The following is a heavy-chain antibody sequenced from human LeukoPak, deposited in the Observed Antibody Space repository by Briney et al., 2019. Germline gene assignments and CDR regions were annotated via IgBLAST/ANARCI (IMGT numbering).Heavy chain of an antibody. CDR3: ARAYSSGWYEGP. V-gene: IGHV1-2*06. D-gene: IGHD6-19*01. J-gene: IGHJ5*02. CDR1: GYTFTGYY. CDR2: INPNSGGT. Sequence: ASVKVSCKASGYTFTGYYMHWVRQAPGQGLEWMGRINPNSGGTNYAQKFQVRVTMTRDTSISTAYMELSSLRSDDTAVYYCARAYSSGWYEGPWGQGTLVTVSS.